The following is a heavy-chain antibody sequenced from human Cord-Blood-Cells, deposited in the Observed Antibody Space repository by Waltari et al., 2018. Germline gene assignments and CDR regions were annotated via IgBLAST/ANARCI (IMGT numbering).Heavy chain of an antibody. CDR1: GGSFSGYY. D-gene: IGHD3-22*01. CDR3: ARVVVVVITTLEYYYYGMDV. Sequence: QVQLQQWGAGLLKPSETLSLTCAVYGGSFSGYYWSWIRQPPGKRLEWIGEINHSGSTNYNPSLKSRVTISVDTSKNQFSLKLSSVTAADTAVYYCARVVVVVITTLEYYYYGMDVWGQGTTVTVSS. J-gene: IGHJ6*02. CDR2: INHSGST. V-gene: IGHV4-34*01.